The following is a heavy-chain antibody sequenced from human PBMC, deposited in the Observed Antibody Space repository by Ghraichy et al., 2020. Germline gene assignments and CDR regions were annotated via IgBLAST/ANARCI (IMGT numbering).Heavy chain of an antibody. J-gene: IGHJ5*02. Sequence: GGSLRLSCAASGFTFSSYSINWVRQAPGKGLEWVSSISSSSSYIYYADSVKGRFTISRDNAKNSLYLQMNSLRAEDTAVYYCALPRPYYDFWSGYLFEGGNPRGGDNNWFDPWGQGTLVTVSS. CDR3: ALPRPYYDFWSGYLFEGGNPRGGDNNWFDP. CDR1: GFTFSSYS. D-gene: IGHD3-3*01. V-gene: IGHV3-21*01. CDR2: ISSSSSYI.